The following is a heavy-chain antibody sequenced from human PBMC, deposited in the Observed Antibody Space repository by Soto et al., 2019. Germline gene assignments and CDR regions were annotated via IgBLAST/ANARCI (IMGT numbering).Heavy chain of an antibody. CDR1: GFTFGSYA. V-gene: IGHV3-64*02. CDR3: ARAKDGAFDI. Sequence: EVQLVESGEGLVQPGGSLRLSCAASGFTFGSYAMHWVRQAPGKGLEYVSAISSNGGSTYYADSVKGRFTISRDNSKNTLYLQMGSLRAEDMAVYYCARAKDGAFDIWGQGTMVTVSS. CDR2: ISSNGGST. J-gene: IGHJ3*02.